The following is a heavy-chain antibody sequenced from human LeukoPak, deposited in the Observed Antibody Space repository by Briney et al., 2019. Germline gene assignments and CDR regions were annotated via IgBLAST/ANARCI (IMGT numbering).Heavy chain of an antibody. Sequence: PGGSLRLSCAASGFTFSSYAMSWVRQAPGKGLEWVSAISGSGGSTYYADSVKGRFTVSRDNSKNTIFLQMNTLRADDTAVYFCATDPATVGVTTRDYWGQGTLVTVSS. V-gene: IGHV3-23*01. J-gene: IGHJ4*02. CDR3: ATDPATVGVTTRDY. CDR1: GFTFSSYA. CDR2: ISGSGGST. D-gene: IGHD1-26*01.